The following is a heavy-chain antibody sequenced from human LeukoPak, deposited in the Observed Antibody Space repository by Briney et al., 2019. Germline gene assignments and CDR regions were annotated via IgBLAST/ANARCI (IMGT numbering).Heavy chain of an antibody. J-gene: IGHJ4*02. D-gene: IGHD3-22*01. CDR1: GFTFSSYW. V-gene: IGHV3-74*01. CDR3: ARDIAYYYDSSGPPTGY. Sequence: QPGGSLRLPCTASGFTFSSYWMHWVRQAPGKGLVWVSRINTDGSSTRYADSVKGRFTVSRDNAKNSLYLQMNSLRAEDTAVYYCARDIAYYYDSSGPPTGYWGQGTLVTVSS. CDR2: INTDGSST.